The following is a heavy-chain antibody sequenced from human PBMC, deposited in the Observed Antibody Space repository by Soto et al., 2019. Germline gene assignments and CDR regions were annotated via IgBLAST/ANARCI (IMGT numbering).Heavy chain of an antibody. CDR1: GGSFNGYN. CDR3: TRSRIWLQLRGVYCAY. Sequence: SVTMSLSCADYGGSFNGYNWTWINQPPGRALERNGEIQHSGSTNYNPTRKSRVTISVDTSKKQFSLKLSSVTAADTAVHCCTRSRIWLQLRGVYCAYWGQGTLVTGS. CDR2: IQHSGST. J-gene: IGHJ4*02. V-gene: IGHV4-34*01. D-gene: IGHD1-1*01.